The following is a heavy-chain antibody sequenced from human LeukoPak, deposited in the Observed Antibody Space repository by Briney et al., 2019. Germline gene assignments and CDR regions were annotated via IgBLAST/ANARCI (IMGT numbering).Heavy chain of an antibody. J-gene: IGHJ4*02. CDR1: GYTFTGYY. CDR3: ARGYYDILTGYYNPAGY. D-gene: IGHD3-9*01. CDR2: INPNSGGT. V-gene: IGHV1-2*02. Sequence: ASVKVSCKASGYTFTGYYMHWVRQTPGQGLEWMGWINPNSGGTNHAQKFQGRVTMTRDTSISTAYMELSRLRSDDTAVYYCARGYYDILTGYYNPAGYWGQGTLVTVSS.